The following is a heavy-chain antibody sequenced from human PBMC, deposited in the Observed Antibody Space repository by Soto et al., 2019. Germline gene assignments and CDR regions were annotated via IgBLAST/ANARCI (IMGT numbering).Heavy chain of an antibody. CDR1: GFTFSNNA. V-gene: IGHV3-30-3*01. Sequence: QVQLVESGGGVVQPGRSLRLSCAASGFTFSNNAMDWVRQAPGKGLEWVAVISYDGSNKYIAESVKGRFTISRDNSKNTLFLQMNSLRAEDTAVYYCARGTTTSAFPAMDVWRQGTTVTVSS. CDR2: ISYDGSNK. CDR3: ARGTTTSAFPAMDV. D-gene: IGHD2-21*02. J-gene: IGHJ6*02.